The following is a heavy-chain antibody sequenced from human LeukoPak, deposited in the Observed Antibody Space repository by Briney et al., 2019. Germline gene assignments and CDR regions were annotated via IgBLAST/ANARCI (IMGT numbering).Heavy chain of an antibody. V-gene: IGHV4-34*01. Sequence: GALRLSCAVYGGSFSGYYWSWIRQPPGKGVEWSGEINHSGSTNYNPSLKSRVTISVDTSKNQFSLKLSSVTAADTAVYYCARGRGYGSGSYCYWGQGTLVTVSS. CDR1: GGSFSGYY. CDR3: ARGRGYGSGSYCY. J-gene: IGHJ4*02. CDR2: INHSGST. D-gene: IGHD3-10*01.